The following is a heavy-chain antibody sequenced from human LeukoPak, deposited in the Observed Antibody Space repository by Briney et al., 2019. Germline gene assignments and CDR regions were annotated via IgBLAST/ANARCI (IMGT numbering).Heavy chain of an antibody. V-gene: IGHV3-30*02. CDR3: AKTGSNIVLMVYANWYFDL. D-gene: IGHD2-8*01. J-gene: IGHJ2*01. Sequence: GSLRLSCAASGFTFSSYGMHWVRQAPGKGLEWVAFIRFDGSDKYYADSVKGRFTISRDNSKNTLYLQMNSLRAEDTAVYYCAKTGSNIVLMVYANWYFDLWGRGTLVTVSS. CDR2: IRFDGSDK. CDR1: GFTFSSYG.